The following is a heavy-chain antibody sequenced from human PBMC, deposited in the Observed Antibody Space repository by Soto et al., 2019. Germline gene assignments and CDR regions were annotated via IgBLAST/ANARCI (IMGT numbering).Heavy chain of an antibody. CDR2: ISFNVGST. CDR1: GFTFSNYA. J-gene: IGHJ4*02. CDR3: ATAEVDY. V-gene: IGHV3-23*01. Sequence: PGWSLRLSCAASGFTFSNYAMSWVRQAPGKGLEWVSAISFNVGSTYYADSVKGRFTISRDNSKNTLHLQMNSLRAEDTAVYYCATAEVDYWGPGTLVTVSS.